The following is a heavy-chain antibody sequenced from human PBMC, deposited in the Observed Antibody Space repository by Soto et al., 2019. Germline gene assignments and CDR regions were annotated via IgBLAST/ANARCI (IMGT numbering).Heavy chain of an antibody. CDR2: ISAYNGNT. CDR1: GYTFTSYG. D-gene: IGHD3-22*01. J-gene: IGHJ6*02. V-gene: IGHV1-18*01. CDR3: ARGPLYYYDSSGYYPTNYGMDV. Sequence: QVQLVQSGAEVKKPGASVKVSCKASGYTFTSYGISWVRQAPGQGLEWMGWISAYNGNTNYAQKLQGRVTMTTDTSTSTAYMELRSLRSDDTAVYYRARGPLYYYDSSGYYPTNYGMDVWGQGTTVTVSS.